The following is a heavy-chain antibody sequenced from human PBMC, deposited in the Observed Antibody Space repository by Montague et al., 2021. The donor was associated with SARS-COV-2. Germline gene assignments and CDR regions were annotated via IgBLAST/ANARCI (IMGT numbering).Heavy chain of an antibody. J-gene: IGHJ4*01. CDR2: IDWDGAT. CDR3: ARMECGTVSAPDX. Sequence: VKPTQTLTLTCTVSGFSLSTHGVCVTWIRQPPGGALEWLSRIDWDGATHYIPSLKTRLTLSQDTSKNHVVLTVTNVDPADTATYYCARMECGTVSAPDXWGHGIKVTVSS. CDR1: GFSLSTHGVC. D-gene: IGHD2-15*01. V-gene: IGHV2-70*11.